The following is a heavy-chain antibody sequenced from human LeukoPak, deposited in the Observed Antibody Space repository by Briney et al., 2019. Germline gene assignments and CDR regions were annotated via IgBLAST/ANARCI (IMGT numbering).Heavy chain of an antibody. V-gene: IGHV3-49*03. Sequence: GRSLRLSCAASGLTFGDYLMSWFRQAPGKGLEWIGFISGGTTEYAASVKGRFTISRDDSTSIAYLQMNSLTTEDTAVYYCSRGSGWLSVYWGQGTLVTVSS. J-gene: IGHJ4*02. CDR3: SRGSGWLSVY. CDR1: GLTFGDYL. D-gene: IGHD6-19*01. CDR2: ISGGTT.